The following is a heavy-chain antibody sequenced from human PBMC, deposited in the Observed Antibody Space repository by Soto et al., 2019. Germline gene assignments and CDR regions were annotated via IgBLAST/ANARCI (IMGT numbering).Heavy chain of an antibody. V-gene: IGHV3-7*01. CDR1: GFTFSTYW. Sequence: VSLRLSCAASGFTFSTYWMSWVRQAPGKGLEWVANIKQDGSERYYVDSVKGRFTISRDNAKNSLYLQMNSLRGEDTGVYYCATDSGTSDYWGQGTLVTVSS. CDR3: ATDSGTSDY. CDR2: IKQDGSER. D-gene: IGHD1-1*01. J-gene: IGHJ4*02.